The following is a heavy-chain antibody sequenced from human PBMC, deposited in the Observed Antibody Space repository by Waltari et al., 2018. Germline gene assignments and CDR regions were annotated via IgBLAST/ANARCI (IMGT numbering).Heavy chain of an antibody. D-gene: IGHD6-13*01. V-gene: IGHV3-9*03. CDR1: GFTFDDYA. CDR3: AKDRDGGIAAAGIFDY. CDR2: ISWNSGSI. Sequence: EVQLVESGGGLVQPGRSLRLSCAASGFTFDDYAMHWVRQAPGKGLEWVSGISWNSGSIGYADSVKGRFTISRDNAKNSLYLQMNSLRAEDMALYYCAKDRDGGIAAAGIFDYWGQGTLVTVSS. J-gene: IGHJ4*02.